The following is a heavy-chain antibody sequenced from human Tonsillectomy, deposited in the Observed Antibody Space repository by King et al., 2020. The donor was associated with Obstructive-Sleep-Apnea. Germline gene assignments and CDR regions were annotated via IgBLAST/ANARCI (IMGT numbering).Heavy chain of an antibody. V-gene: IGHV4-39*07. D-gene: IGHD6-6*01. CDR3: ARDLAYSTSPDFDY. J-gene: IGHJ4*02. Sequence: HLQLQESGPGLVKPSETLSLTCTVSGGSISSSSYYWGWIRQPPGKGLEWIGRMYYSGSTYYNPSLKSRVTISVDTSKNQFSLKLSSVTAADTAVYYCARDLAYSTSPDFDYWGQGTLVTVSS. CDR1: GGSISSSSYY. CDR2: MYYSGST.